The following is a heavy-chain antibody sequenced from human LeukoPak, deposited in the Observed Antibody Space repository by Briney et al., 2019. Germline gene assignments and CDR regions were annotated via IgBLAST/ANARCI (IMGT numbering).Heavy chain of an antibody. J-gene: IGHJ4*02. CDR3: AKNLYHYDASSYLFDY. Sequence: GGSLRLSCAASGFTFRSFGMLWVRQAPGKGLEWVALTSYDGSDNYYADSVKGRFTISRDNSRNTLYLKMNTLRAEDTAVYYCAKNLYHYDASSYLFDYWGQGTMVTVSS. CDR1: GFTFRSFG. V-gene: IGHV3-30*18. D-gene: IGHD3-22*01. CDR2: TSYDGSDN.